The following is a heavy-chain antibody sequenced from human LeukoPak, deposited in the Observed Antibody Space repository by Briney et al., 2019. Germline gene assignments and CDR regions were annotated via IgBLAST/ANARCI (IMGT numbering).Heavy chain of an antibody. CDR1: GFTFSRYA. CDR3: ARSRSGSVAGTSDY. J-gene: IGHJ4*02. V-gene: IGHV3-23*01. CDR2: VSTDGDT. Sequence: VQPGGALRLSCAASGFTFSRYAMRWVRQAPGKGLEWVSSVSTDGDTYYTDSVKGRFTISRDVSRNTLFLQMISLRAEDTALYYCARSRSGSVAGTSDYWGQGTLVIVSS. D-gene: IGHD6-19*01.